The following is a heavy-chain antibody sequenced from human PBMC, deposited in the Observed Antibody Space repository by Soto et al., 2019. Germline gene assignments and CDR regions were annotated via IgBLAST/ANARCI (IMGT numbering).Heavy chain of an antibody. CDR1: GGSISSYY. D-gene: IGHD3-3*01. Sequence: SETLSLTCTVSGGSISSYYWSWIRQPPGKGLEWIGYIYYSGSTNYNPSLKSRVTISVDTSKNQFSLKLSSVTAADTAVYYCARYNYDFWSGYYSWGQGTLVTVSS. J-gene: IGHJ4*02. CDR3: ARYNYDFWSGYYS. V-gene: IGHV4-59*01. CDR2: IYYSGST.